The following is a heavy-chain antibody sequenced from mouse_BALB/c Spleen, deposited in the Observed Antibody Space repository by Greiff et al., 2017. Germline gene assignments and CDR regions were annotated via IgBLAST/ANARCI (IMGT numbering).Heavy chain of an antibody. V-gene: IGHV1S81*02. D-gene: IGHD1-1*01. CDR2: INPSNGRT. CDR3: TRWSRLLRSSYAMDY. CDR1: GYTFTSYW. Sequence: QVQLQQPGAELVKPGASVKLSCKASGYTFTSYWMHWVKQRPGQGLEWIGEINPSNGRTNYNEKFKSKATLTVDKSSSTAYMQLSSLTSEDSAVYYCTRWSRLLRSSYAMDYWGQGTSVTVSS. J-gene: IGHJ4*01.